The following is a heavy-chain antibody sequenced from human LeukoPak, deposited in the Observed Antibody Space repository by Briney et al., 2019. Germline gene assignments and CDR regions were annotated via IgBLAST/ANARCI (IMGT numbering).Heavy chain of an antibody. Sequence: GGSLRLSCAASGFTVSSNYMSWVRQAQGKGLEWVSVIYSGGSTYYADSVKGRFTISRDNSKNTLYLQMNSLRAEDTAVYYCARAGYYDSSGLFGAFDIWGQGTMVAVSS. D-gene: IGHD3-22*01. V-gene: IGHV3-66*02. CDR3: ARAGYYDSSGLFGAFDI. CDR1: GFTVSSNY. J-gene: IGHJ3*02. CDR2: IYSGGST.